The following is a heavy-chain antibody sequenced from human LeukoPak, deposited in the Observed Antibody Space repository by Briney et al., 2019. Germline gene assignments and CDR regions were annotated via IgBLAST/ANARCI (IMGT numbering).Heavy chain of an antibody. CDR3: ARLRDGYNSEIDY. CDR2: INSDGSST. V-gene: IGHV3-74*01. CDR1: GFTFSSYW. D-gene: IGHD5-24*01. Sequence: PGGSLRLSCAASGFTFSSYWMHWVRQAPGKGLVWVSRINSDGSSTSYADSVKGRFTISRDNAKNTLHLQMNSLRAEDTAVYYCARLRDGYNSEIDYWGQGTLVTVSS. J-gene: IGHJ4*02.